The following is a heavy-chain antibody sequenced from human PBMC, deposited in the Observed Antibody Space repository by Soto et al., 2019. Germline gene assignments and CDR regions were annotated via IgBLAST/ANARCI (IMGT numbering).Heavy chain of an antibody. Sequence: PSETLSLTCTVSGGSISSSSYYWSWIRQPPGKGLEWIGYIYYSGSTNYNPSLKSRVTISVDTSKNQFSPKLSSVTAADTAVYYCARDYYDSSGYYLHGMDVWGQGTTVTVSS. J-gene: IGHJ6*02. D-gene: IGHD3-22*01. CDR2: IYYSGST. V-gene: IGHV4-61*01. CDR1: GGSISSSSYY. CDR3: ARDYYDSSGYYLHGMDV.